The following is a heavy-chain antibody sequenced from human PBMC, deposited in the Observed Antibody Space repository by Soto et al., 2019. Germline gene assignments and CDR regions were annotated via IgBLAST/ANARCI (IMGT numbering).Heavy chain of an antibody. V-gene: IGHV3-23*01. CDR3: ANDQWHNIVGATSSDDGSDI. Sequence: PGGSLRRSCAASGFTFSSYAMSWVRQAPGKVLELVSAISGSGGSTYYADSVKGRFTISRDNSKNTLYLQMNSLRAEDTAVYYCANDQWHNIVGATSSDDGSDIWGQGTMVTDS. CDR2: ISGSGGST. D-gene: IGHD1-26*01. J-gene: IGHJ3*02. CDR1: GFTFSSYA.